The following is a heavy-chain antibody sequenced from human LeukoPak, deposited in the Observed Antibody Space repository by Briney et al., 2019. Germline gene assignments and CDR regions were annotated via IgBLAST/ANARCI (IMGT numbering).Heavy chain of an antibody. J-gene: IGHJ4*02. CDR1: VCTFSSYA. V-gene: IGHV1-69*05. CDR3: ARENYDFWSGYFNYFDY. CDR2: IIPIFGTA. Sequence: ASVKVSCKASVCTFSSYAISWVRQAPGRGLEWMGGIIPIFGTANYAQKFQGRVTITTDESTSTAYMELSSLRSEDTAVYYCARENYDFWSGYFNYFDYWGQGTLVTVSS. D-gene: IGHD3-3*01.